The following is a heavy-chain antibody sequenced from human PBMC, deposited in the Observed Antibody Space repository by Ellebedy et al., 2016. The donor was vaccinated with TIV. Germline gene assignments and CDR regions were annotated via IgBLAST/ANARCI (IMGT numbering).Heavy chain of an antibody. V-gene: IGHV3-23*01. CDR3: AKGGDPRIYYYYAMDV. CDR1: GFTFSTYA. CDR2: IYGTGRLT. J-gene: IGHJ6*02. D-gene: IGHD7-27*01. Sequence: PGGSLRLSCAASGFTFSTYAMAWVRQTPGKGLEWVSGIYGTGRLTFYAASVKGRFTISRDNSKNTLYLQMNSLRAEDTAVYYCAKGGDPRIYYYYAMDVWGQGTTVTVSS.